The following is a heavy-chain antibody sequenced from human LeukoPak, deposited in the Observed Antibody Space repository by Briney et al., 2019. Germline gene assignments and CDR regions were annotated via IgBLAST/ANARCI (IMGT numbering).Heavy chain of an antibody. J-gene: IGHJ5*02. CDR1: GGSISSYY. V-gene: IGHV4-59*08. D-gene: IGHD6-19*01. CDR3: ARLPPIAVDNWFDP. CDR2: IYYSGST. Sequence: PSETLSLTCTVSGGSISSYYWSWIRQPPGKGLEWIGYIYYSGSTNYNPSLKSRVTISVDTSKNQFSLKLSSVTAADTAVYYCARLPPIAVDNWFDPWGQGTLVTVSS.